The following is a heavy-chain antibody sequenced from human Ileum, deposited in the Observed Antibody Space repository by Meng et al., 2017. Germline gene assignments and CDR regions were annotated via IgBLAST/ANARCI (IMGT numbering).Heavy chain of an antibody. J-gene: IGHJ4*02. CDR3: ARDMPYSSGSFDY. V-gene: IGHV1-3*01. Sequence: QVQLGQSGVEGKKPGASVKVSCKASGFTFVSYAIYWVRQAPGQGLEWMGWITAGNGNTKYSQKFQGRVTITRDTSASAVYMELSNLKFEDTAVYYCARDMPYSSGSFDYWGQGTLVTVSS. CDR1: GFTFVSYA. D-gene: IGHD3-10*01. CDR2: ITAGNGNT.